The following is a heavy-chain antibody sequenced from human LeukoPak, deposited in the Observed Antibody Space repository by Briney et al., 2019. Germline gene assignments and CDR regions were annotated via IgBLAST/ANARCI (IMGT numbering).Heavy chain of an antibody. CDR3: ARVGSGSYYTVSDY. J-gene: IGHJ4*02. D-gene: IGHD3-10*01. CDR2: IYYSGST. CDR1: GGSVSSGGYY. V-gene: IGHV4-61*08. Sequence: PSETLSLTCTVSGGSVSSGGYYWSWIRQPPGKGLEWIGYIYYSGSTNYNPSLKSRVTISVDTSKNQFSLKLSSVTAADTAVYYCARVGSGSYYTVSDYWGQGTLVTVSS.